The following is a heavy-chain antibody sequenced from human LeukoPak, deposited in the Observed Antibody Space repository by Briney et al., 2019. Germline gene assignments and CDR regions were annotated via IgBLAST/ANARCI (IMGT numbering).Heavy chain of an antibody. D-gene: IGHD3-3*01. CDR2: ITTSGSDI. J-gene: IGHJ4*02. V-gene: IGHV3-21*01. CDR1: GFTFSASA. CDR3: ARLIIYDGRDY. Sequence: GGSLRLSCAASGFTFSASAMHWVRQAPGRGLEWVSFITTSGSDIDYADSVKGRFTISRDNANNTLFLQMNSLRVENTAVYYCARLIIYDGRDYWGQGTLVTVSS.